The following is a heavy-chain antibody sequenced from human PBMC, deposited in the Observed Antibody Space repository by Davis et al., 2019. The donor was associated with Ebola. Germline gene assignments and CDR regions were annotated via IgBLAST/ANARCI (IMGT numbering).Heavy chain of an antibody. D-gene: IGHD4-23*01. CDR1: GFTFSSYW. Sequence: GESLKISCAASGFTFSSYWMSWVRQAPGKGLEWVSSISSSSSYIYYADSVKGRFTISRDNSKNTLYLHMNSLRAEDTAVYYCANQDYGGNSGVDYWGQGTLVTVSS. CDR2: ISSSSSYI. J-gene: IGHJ4*02. V-gene: IGHV3-21*04. CDR3: ANQDYGGNSGVDY.